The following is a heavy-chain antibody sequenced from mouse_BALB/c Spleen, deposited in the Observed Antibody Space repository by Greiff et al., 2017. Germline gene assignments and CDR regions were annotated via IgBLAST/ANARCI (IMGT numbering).Heavy chain of an antibody. V-gene: IGHV5-4*02. Sequence: EVKLMESGGGLVKPGGSLKLSCAASGFTFSDYYMYWVRQTPEKRLEWVVTISDGGSYTYYPDSVKGRFTISRDNAKNNLYLQMSSLKSEDTAMYYCAREGYGRAMDYWGQGTSVTVSS. J-gene: IGHJ4*01. CDR1: GFTFSDYY. D-gene: IGHD1-1*01. CDR3: AREGYGRAMDY. CDR2: ISDGGSYT.